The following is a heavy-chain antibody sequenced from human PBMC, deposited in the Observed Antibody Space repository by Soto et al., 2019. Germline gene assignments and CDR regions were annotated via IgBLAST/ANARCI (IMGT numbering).Heavy chain of an antibody. CDR2: ISGSGGST. J-gene: IGHJ6*02. D-gene: IGHD6-13*01. CDR1: GFTFSSYA. V-gene: IGHV3-23*01. Sequence: GGSLRVSCAASGFTFSSYAMSWVRQAPGKGLEWVSAISGSGGSTYYADSVKGRFTISRDNSKNTLYLQMNSLRAEDTAVYYCAKIIAAALYGMDVWGHGTTVTVSS. CDR3: AKIIAAALYGMDV.